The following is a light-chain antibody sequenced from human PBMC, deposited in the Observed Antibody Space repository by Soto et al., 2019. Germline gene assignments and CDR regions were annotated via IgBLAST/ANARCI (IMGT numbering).Light chain of an antibody. V-gene: IGLV2-14*01. CDR3: GSYSIGTAYV. Sequence: THPSPQSWTPGQKVTISCTGTRSDAGGYAYVSWYQLHQGKAPKLMVFEVSNGPSGVADRVAGSTSGNMASLNTSQPQAEDEADYFCGSYSIGTAYVCGAETKGTVL. J-gene: IGLJ1*01. CDR2: EVS. CDR1: RSDAGGYAY.